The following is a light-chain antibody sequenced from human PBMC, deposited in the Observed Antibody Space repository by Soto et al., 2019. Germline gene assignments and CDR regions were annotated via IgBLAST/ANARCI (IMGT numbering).Light chain of an antibody. CDR2: AVS. J-gene: IGKJ1*01. V-gene: IGKV1-39*01. CDR1: QSLGTN. CDR3: QQPYSAPPL. Sequence: EIQMTQSPSSLSVSLGDRVTLTCRASQSLGTNLNWYQQRPGKAPTLLIYAVSSLQSGVLSSISGSGSGTDITISINSLQREDLATYYCQQPYSAPPLFGQGTKVDIK.